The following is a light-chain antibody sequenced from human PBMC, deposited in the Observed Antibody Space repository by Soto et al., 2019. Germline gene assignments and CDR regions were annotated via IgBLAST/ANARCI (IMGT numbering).Light chain of an antibody. CDR3: QQYNSYSRT. CDR2: KAS. V-gene: IGKV1-5*03. Sequence: DIQMTQSPSTLSASVGDRVTITCRASQSISSWLAWYQQKPGKAPKLLIYKASSLESGVPSRFSGSGSGTEFTLTISSLQPDDFATYYFQQYNSYSRTFGQGTKVESK. J-gene: IGKJ1*01. CDR1: QSISSW.